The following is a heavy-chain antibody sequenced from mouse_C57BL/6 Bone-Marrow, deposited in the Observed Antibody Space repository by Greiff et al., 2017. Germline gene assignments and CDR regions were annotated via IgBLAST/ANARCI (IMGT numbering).Heavy chain of an antibody. J-gene: IGHJ4*01. Sequence: DVQLVESGGGLVKPGGSLKLSCAASGFTFSSYTMSWVRQTPEKRLEWVATISGGGGNTYYPDSVKGRFTISRDNAKNTLYLQMSSLRSADTALYYCARQDGTGDYWGQGTSVTVSS. CDR1: GFTFSSYT. CDR2: ISGGGGNT. D-gene: IGHD2-1*01. CDR3: ARQDGTGDY. V-gene: IGHV5-9*01.